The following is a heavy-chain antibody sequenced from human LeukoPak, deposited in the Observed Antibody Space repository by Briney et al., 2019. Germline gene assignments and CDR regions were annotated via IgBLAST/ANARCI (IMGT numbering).Heavy chain of an antibody. V-gene: IGHV4-39*07. D-gene: IGHD2-2*01. Sequence: SETLSLTCTVSGGSISSSSYYWGWIRQPPGKGLEWIGSIYYSGSTYYNPSLKSRVTISVDTSKNQFSLKLSSVTAADTAVYYCARGRLSYRSSTSCVRGMDVWGQGTTATVSS. J-gene: IGHJ6*02. CDR2: IYYSGST. CDR3: ARGRLSYRSSTSCVRGMDV. CDR1: GGSISSSSYY.